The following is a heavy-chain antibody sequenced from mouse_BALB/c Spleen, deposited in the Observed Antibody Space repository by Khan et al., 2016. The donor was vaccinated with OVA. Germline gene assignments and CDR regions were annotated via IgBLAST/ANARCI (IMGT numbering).Heavy chain of an antibody. CDR1: GFSLDNYS. CDR3: ARRGYDYGRGALFAY. CDR2: IWSAGST. Sequence: QVQLKQSGPGLVQPSQSLSITCTVSGFSLDNYSVHWIRQSPGKGLEWLGVIWSAGSTDYNAAFISRLTITKDNSRSQVFFKVIRLQPNDTAIYYCARRGYDYGRGALFAYWCQGTLVTVSA. D-gene: IGHD2-4*01. J-gene: IGHJ3*01. V-gene: IGHV2-2*02.